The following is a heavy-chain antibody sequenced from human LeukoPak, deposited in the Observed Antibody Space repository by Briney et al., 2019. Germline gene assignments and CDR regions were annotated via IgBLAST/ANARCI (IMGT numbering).Heavy chain of an antibody. V-gene: IGHV3-30*18. Sequence: GGSLRLSCAASGFTFSSYGMHWVRQAPGKGLEWVAVISYDGSNKYYADSVKGRFTISRDNSKNTLYPHMNSLRAEDTAVYYCAKDLTGTTDYRGQGTLVTGS. CDR3: AKDLTGTTDY. J-gene: IGHJ4*02. CDR2: ISYDGSNK. D-gene: IGHD1-7*01. CDR1: GFTFSSYG.